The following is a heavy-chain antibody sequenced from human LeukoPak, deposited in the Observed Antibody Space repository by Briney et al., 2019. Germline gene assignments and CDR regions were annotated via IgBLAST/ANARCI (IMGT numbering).Heavy chain of an antibody. J-gene: IGHJ3*02. CDR1: GFTFSSYA. V-gene: IGHV3-23*01. CDR3: AKVHLGYCSSTSWRCAFDI. D-gene: IGHD2-2*01. Sequence: GGSLRLSCAASGFTFSSYAMSWVRQAPGKGLEWVSAISGSGGSTYYADSVKGRFTISRDNSKNTLYLQMNSLRAEDTAVYYCAKVHLGYCSSTSWRCAFDIWGQGTMVTVSS. CDR2: ISGSGGST.